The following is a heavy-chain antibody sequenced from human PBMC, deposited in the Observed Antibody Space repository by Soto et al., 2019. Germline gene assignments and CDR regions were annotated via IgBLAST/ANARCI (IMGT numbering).Heavy chain of an antibody. J-gene: IGHJ4*02. CDR2: INHSGST. D-gene: IGHD2-2*01. CDR3: ARGYGSSTSCRNYFDY. V-gene: IGHV4-34*01. Sequence: QVQLQQWGAGLLKPSETLSLTCAVYGGSFSGYYWSWIRQPPGKGLEWIGEINHSGSTNYNPSLNSRVTITVDTSKNPFTLKLSSVTAADTAVYYCARGYGSSTSCRNYFDYWGQGTLVTVSS. CDR1: GGSFSGYY.